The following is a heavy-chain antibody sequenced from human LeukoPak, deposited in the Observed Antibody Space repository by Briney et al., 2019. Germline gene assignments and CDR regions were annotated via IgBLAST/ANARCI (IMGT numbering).Heavy chain of an antibody. V-gene: IGHV4-61*02. CDR2: IYTSGST. CDR1: GGSISSGSYY. D-gene: IGHD6-6*01. J-gene: IGHJ3*02. CDR3: ARARPSSSQKGGAFDI. Sequence: ASETLSLTCTVSGGSISSGSYYWSWIRQPAGKGLEWFGRIYTSGSTNYNPSLKSRVTISVDTSKNQFSLKLSSVTAADTAVYYCARARPSSSQKGGAFDIWGQGTMVTVSS.